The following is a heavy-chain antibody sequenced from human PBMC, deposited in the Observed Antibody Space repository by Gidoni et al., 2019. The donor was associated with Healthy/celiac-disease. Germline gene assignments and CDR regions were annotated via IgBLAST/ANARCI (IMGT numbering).Heavy chain of an antibody. CDR1: GGNFSSYT. CDR2: IIPILGIA. V-gene: IGHV1-69*02. J-gene: IGHJ6*02. Sequence: VQLVQSGAEVKKPGSSVKVSCKASGGNFSSYTISWVRQAPGQGLEWMGRIIPILGIANYAQKFQGRVTITADKSTSTAYMELSSLRSEDTAVYYCARVAAEYYYYGMDVWGQGTTVTVSS. D-gene: IGHD6-25*01. CDR3: ARVAAEYYYYGMDV.